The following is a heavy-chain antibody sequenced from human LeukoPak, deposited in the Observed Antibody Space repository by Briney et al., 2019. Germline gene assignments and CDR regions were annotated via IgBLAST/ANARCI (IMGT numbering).Heavy chain of an antibody. D-gene: IGHD3-16*01. CDR2: IYSGGST. CDR3: ARAYDYVWGSFDY. J-gene: IGHJ4*02. Sequence: GGSLRLSCAASGFTVSSNYMSWVRQAPGKGLEWVSVIYSGGSTYYADSVKGRFTISRDNPKNTLYLQMNSLRAEDTAVYYCARAYDYVWGSFDYWGQGTLVTVSP. CDR1: GFTVSSNY. V-gene: IGHV3-66*02.